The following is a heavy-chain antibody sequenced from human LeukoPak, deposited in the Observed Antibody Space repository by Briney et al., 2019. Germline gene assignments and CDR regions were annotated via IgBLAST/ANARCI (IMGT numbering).Heavy chain of an antibody. D-gene: IGHD3-10*01. Sequence: PSETLCLTCTVSGGSISSGGYYWSWIRQHPGKGLEWIGYIYYSGSTYYNPSLKSRVTISVDTSKNQFSLKLSSVTAADTAVYYCARERYYGSGSQLFDYWGQGTLVTVSS. CDR1: GGSISSGGYY. CDR3: ARERYYGSGSQLFDY. CDR2: IYYSGST. V-gene: IGHV4-31*03. J-gene: IGHJ4*02.